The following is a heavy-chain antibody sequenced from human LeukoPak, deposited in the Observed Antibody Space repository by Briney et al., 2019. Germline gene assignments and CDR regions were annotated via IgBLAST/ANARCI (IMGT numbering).Heavy chain of an antibody. J-gene: IGHJ4*02. CDR2: INHSGST. CDR1: GGSFSGYY. V-gene: IGHV4-34*01. CDR3: VREYSSGWYSLGLDY. D-gene: IGHD6-19*01. Sequence: SETLSLTCAVYGGSFSGYYWSWIRQPPGKGLEWIGEINHSGSTNYNPSLKSRVTISVDTSKNQFSLKLSSVAAADTAVYYCVREYSSGWYSLGLDYWGQGTLVTVSS.